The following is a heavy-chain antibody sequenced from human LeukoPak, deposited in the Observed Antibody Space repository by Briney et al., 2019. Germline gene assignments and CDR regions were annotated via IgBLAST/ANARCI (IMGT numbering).Heavy chain of an antibody. CDR3: ARTFSGSYYYYGLDV. D-gene: IGHD1-26*01. Sequence: SETLTLPCTLPGGLMYIYYWSWLRQPPGKGLEWIGYIYYSGTTNYNPSLKSRVTISVDTSKNQFSLKLSSVTAADTAVYYCARTFSGSYYYYGLDVWPQGTTVTVSS. J-gene: IGHJ6*01. V-gene: IGHV4-59*01. CDR1: GGLMYIYY. CDR2: IYYSGTT.